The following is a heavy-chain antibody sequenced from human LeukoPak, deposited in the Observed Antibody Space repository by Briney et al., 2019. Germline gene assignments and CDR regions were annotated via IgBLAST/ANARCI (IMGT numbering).Heavy chain of an antibody. CDR1: GYTFTSYG. D-gene: IGHD2-2*01. J-gene: IGHJ4*02. Sequence: GASVKVSCKAPGYTFTSYGISWVRQAPGQGLEWMGWISAYNGNTNYAQKLQGRVTMTTDTSTSTAYMELRSLRSDDTAVYYCARVGLGYCSSTSCYEFDYWGQGTLVTVSS. V-gene: IGHV1-18*04. CDR2: ISAYNGNT. CDR3: ARVGLGYCSSTSCYEFDY.